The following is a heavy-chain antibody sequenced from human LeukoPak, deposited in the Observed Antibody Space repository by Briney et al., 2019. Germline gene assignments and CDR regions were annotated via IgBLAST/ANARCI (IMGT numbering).Heavy chain of an antibody. D-gene: IGHD2-15*01. V-gene: IGHV4-59*12. J-gene: IGHJ6*04. CDR2: IYYSGNT. CDR3: ARARPVAAGQYYYYYYGMDV. Sequence: PSETLSLTCTVSGGSISSYYWSWIRQPPGKGLEWIGYIYYSGNTNYNPSLKSRVTISVDTSKNDFSLKLSSVTAADTAVYYCARARPVAAGQYYYYYYGMDVWGKGTTVTVSS. CDR1: GGSISSYY.